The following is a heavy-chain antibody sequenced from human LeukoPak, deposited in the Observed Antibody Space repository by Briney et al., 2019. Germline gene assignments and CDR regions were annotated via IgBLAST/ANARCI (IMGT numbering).Heavy chain of an antibody. D-gene: IGHD5-18*01. Sequence: GGSLRLSRAASGFTFSGSAMHWVRQAPGKGLEWVGRIRSKAKNYATSYAASAKGRFTISRDDSKNTAYLQMNSLKTEDTAVYYCTTDTAMGNVDYWGQGTLVTVSS. CDR1: GFTFSGSA. CDR2: IRSKAKNYAT. V-gene: IGHV3-73*01. CDR3: TTDTAMGNVDY. J-gene: IGHJ4*02.